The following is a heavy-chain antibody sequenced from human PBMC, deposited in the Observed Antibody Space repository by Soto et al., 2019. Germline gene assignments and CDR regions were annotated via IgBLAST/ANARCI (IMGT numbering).Heavy chain of an antibody. J-gene: IGHJ4*02. CDR1: GGTFSSYA. CDR3: VRVVAVPGSPDN. Sequence: QVQLVQSGAEVRQPASSVKVSCKTSGGTFSSYAISWVRQAPGQGLEWMGGIVPIVDTSTYAQKFQGGVTITADESTSTVYMELRSLRSDDTAVYYCVRVVAVPGSPDNWGQGTLVTVSS. V-gene: IGHV1-69*12. CDR2: IVPIVDTS. D-gene: IGHD2-15*01.